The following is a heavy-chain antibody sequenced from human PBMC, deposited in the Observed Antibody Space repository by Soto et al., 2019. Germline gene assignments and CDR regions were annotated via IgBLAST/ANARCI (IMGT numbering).Heavy chain of an antibody. J-gene: IGHJ4*02. CDR1: GFTVSSNY. Sequence: GGSLRLSCAASGFTVSSNYMSWVRQAPGKGLEWVSVIYSGGSTYYADSVKGRFTISRDNSKNTLYLQMNSLRAEDTAVYYCARDHSSGYDILTGYYTSRHYYFDYWGQGT. D-gene: IGHD3-9*01. CDR2: IYSGGST. V-gene: IGHV3-66*01. CDR3: ARDHSSGYDILTGYYTSRHYYFDY.